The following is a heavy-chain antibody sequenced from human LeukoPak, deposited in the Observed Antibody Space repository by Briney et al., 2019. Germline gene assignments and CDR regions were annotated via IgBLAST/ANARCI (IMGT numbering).Heavy chain of an antibody. CDR3: ASGYNWNQGYFDY. CDR2: ISSSSSYI. J-gene: IGHJ4*02. V-gene: IGHV3-21*01. D-gene: IGHD1-20*01. Sequence: GGSLRLSCTASGFAFSTYDMNWVRQAPGKGLEWVSSISSSSSYIYYADSVKGRFTISRDNAKNSLYLQMNSLRAEDTAVYYCASGYNWNQGYFDYWGQGTLVTVSS. CDR1: GFAFSTYD.